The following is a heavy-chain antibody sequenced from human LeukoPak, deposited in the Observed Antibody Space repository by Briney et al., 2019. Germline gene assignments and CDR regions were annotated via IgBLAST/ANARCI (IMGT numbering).Heavy chain of an antibody. Sequence: KSSETLSLTCAVYGGSFSGYYWGWIRQPPGKGLEWIGSIYYSGSTYYNPSLKSRVTISVDTSKNQFSLKLSSVTAADTAVYYCARHASHYYGSGSYYVDYWGQGTLVTVSS. CDR1: GGSFSGYY. CDR2: IYYSGST. D-gene: IGHD3-10*01. CDR3: ARHASHYYGSGSYYVDY. V-gene: IGHV4-39*01. J-gene: IGHJ4*02.